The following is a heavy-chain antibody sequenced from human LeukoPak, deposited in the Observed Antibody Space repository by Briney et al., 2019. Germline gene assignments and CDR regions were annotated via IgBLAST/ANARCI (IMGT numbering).Heavy chain of an antibody. J-gene: IGHJ4*02. CDR1: GFTFSSNE. Sequence: GGSLRLSCAASGFTFSSNEMNWARQAPGKGLERVSYINSGGTIIYYADSVRGRFTISRDNAKNSLYLQMNSLRAEDTAVYYCARDWFVDWGQGTLVIVSS. CDR2: INSGGTII. CDR3: ARDWFVD. V-gene: IGHV3-48*03.